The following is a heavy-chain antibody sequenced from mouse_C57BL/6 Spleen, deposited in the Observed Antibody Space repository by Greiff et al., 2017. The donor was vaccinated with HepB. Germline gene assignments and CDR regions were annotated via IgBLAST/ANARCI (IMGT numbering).Heavy chain of an antibody. D-gene: IGHD1-1*01. J-gene: IGHJ3*01. Sequence: VQLQQSGPGLVKPSQSLSLTCSVTGYSITSGYYWNWIRQFPGNKLEWMGYISYDGSNNYNPSLKNRISITRDTSKNQFFLKLNSVTTEDTATYYCAIYGSSWFAYWGQGTLVTVSA. V-gene: IGHV3-6*01. CDR2: ISYDGSN. CDR1: GYSITSGYY. CDR3: AIYGSSWFAY.